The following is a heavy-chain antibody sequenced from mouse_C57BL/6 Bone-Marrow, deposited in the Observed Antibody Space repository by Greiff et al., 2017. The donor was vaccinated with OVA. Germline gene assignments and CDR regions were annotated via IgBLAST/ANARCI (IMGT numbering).Heavy chain of an antibody. Sequence: VQLQQPGAELVRPGTSVKLSCKASGYTFTSYWMHWVKQRPGQGLEWIGVIDPSDSYTNYNQKFKGKATLTVDTSSSTAYMQLSSLTSEDSAVYYCARWTTVSVYWGQGTTLTVSS. D-gene: IGHD1-1*01. CDR1: GYTFTSYW. V-gene: IGHV1-59*01. CDR2: IDPSDSYT. CDR3: ARWTTVSVY. J-gene: IGHJ2*01.